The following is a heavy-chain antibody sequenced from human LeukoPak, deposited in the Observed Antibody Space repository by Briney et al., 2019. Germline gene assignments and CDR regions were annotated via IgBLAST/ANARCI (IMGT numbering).Heavy chain of an antibody. CDR3: ARDVAAAGTTAPDAFDI. CDR1: GYTFTGYY. V-gene: IGHV1-18*04. D-gene: IGHD6-13*01. CDR2: ISAYNGNT. Sequence: ASVKVSCKASGYTFTGYYMHWVRQAPGQGLEWMGWISAYNGNTNYAQKLQGRVTMTTDTSTSTAYMELRSLRSDDTAVYYCARDVAAAGTTAPDAFDIWGQGTMVTVSS. J-gene: IGHJ3*02.